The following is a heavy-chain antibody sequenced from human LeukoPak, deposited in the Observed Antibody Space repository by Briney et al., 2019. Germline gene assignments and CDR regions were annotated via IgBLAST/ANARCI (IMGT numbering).Heavy chain of an antibody. V-gene: IGHV1-18*01. D-gene: IGHD2-2*02. CDR2: INTYNGNT. CDR1: GYTFTSYG. CDR3: ARANCSSTSCYIDPYYYYYMDV. Sequence: GASVKVSCKASGYTFTSYGISWVRQAPGQGLEWMGWINTYNGNTIYAQKLQGRVTMTTDTSTTTAYMELRSLRSDDTAVYYCARANCSSTSCYIDPYYYYYMDVWGKGTTVTISS. J-gene: IGHJ6*03.